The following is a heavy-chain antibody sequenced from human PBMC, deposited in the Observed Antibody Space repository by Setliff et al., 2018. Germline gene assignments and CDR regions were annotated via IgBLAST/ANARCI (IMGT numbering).Heavy chain of an antibody. CDR2: IHAGSSNT. J-gene: IGHJ4*02. V-gene: IGHV1-3*01. CDR3: ARMSTSGPHYDY. Sequence: ASVKVSWKASGYSFSSNAFHWVRQAPGQTLEWMGWIHAGSSNTLYSQRFQDRITISRDTSATTVHMELSSLRSDDTAVYYCARMSTSGPHYDYWGQGTLVTVSS. CDR1: GYSFSSNA. D-gene: IGHD2-8*02.